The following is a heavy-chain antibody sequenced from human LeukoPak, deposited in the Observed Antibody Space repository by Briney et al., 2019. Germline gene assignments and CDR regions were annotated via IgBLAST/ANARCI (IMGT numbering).Heavy chain of an antibody. J-gene: IGHJ5*02. Sequence: GRPLRLSCAASGFTFSSYAMHWVRQAPGKGLEWVAVISYDGSNKYYADSVKGRFTISRDNSKNTLYLQMNSLRAEDTAVYYCARKSSLRYFDWLLSGWFDPWGQGTLVTVSS. D-gene: IGHD3-9*01. CDR3: ARKSSLRYFDWLLSGWFDP. CDR1: GFTFSSYA. V-gene: IGHV3-30-3*01. CDR2: ISYDGSNK.